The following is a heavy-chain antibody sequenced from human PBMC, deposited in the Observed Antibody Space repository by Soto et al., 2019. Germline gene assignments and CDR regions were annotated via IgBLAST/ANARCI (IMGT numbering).Heavy chain of an antibody. CDR1: GASITGYY. Sequence: PSETLSLTCNVSGASITGYYCSWIRQPPGKGLEWIGYIYYSGSINYNPSLKSRVTILLETPNNQFSLKLSSVTAADTAVYYCARASGPLVFDIWGQGIMVTVSS. D-gene: IGHD6-6*01. CDR3: ARASGPLVFDI. CDR2: IYYSGSI. J-gene: IGHJ3*02. V-gene: IGHV4-59*01.